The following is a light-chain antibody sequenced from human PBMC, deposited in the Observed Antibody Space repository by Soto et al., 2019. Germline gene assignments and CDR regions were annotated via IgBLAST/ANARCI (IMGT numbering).Light chain of an antibody. CDR3: QQYGSSPIT. V-gene: IGKV3-20*01. CDR2: DAS. Sequence: EIVLTQSPGTLSLSHGERATLSCRASQSVSSNFAWYQQKPGQAPRLLIYDASTRATGIPDRFSGSGSGTDFTLTISRLEPEDFAVYYCQQYGSSPITFGQGTRLEIK. CDR1: QSVSSN. J-gene: IGKJ5*01.